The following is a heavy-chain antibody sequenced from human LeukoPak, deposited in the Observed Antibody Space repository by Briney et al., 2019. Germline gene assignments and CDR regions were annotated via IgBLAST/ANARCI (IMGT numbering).Heavy chain of an antibody. V-gene: IGHV1-24*01. D-gene: IGHD7-27*01. J-gene: IGHJ3*02. CDR2: FDPEDGET. CDR1: GYTLTELS. Sequence: ASVKVSCKVSGYTLTELSMHWVRQAPGKGLEWMGGFDPEDGETIYAQKFQGRVTMTEDTSTDTAYMELSSLRSEDTAVYYCATQSETGVPDASDIWGQGTMVTVSS. CDR3: ATQSETGVPDASDI.